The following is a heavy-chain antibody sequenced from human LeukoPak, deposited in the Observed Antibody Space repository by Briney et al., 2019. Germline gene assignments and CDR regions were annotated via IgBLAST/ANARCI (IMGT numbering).Heavy chain of an antibody. J-gene: IGHJ5*02. V-gene: IGHV4-34*01. CDR1: GGSFSGYY. Sequence: PSETLSLTCAVYGGSFSGYYWSWIRQPPGKGLEWIGEINHSGSTNYNPSLKSRVTISVDTSKNQFSLKLSSVTAADTAVYYCARVPGYYDSSGYYYSNWFDPWGQGTLVTVSS. D-gene: IGHD3-22*01. CDR3: ARVPGYYDSSGYYYSNWFDP. CDR2: INHSGST.